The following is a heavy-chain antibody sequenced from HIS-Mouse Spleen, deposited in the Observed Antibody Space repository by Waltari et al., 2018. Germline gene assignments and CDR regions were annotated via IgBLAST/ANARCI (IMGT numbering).Heavy chain of an antibody. D-gene: IGHD6-13*01. Sequence: QVQLVQSGAEVKKPGASVKVSCKASGSTFTGYYLHWVRPAPGQGLEWMGWINPNSGGTNYAQKFQGRVTMTRDTSISTAYMELSRLRSDDTAVYYCARDRRIAALLDAFDIWGQGTMVTVSS. J-gene: IGHJ3*02. V-gene: IGHV1-2*02. CDR3: ARDRRIAALLDAFDI. CDR1: GSTFTGYY. CDR2: INPNSGGT.